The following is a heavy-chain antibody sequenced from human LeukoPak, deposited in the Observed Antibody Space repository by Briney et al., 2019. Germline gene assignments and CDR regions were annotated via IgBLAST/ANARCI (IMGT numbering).Heavy chain of an antibody. CDR3: ARAAWRGSNSRDAFDI. CDR2: IYYTGTT. Sequence: PSETLSLTCTVSGGSISSGGDYWSLIRQHPGKGLEWIGYIYYTGTTYYNPSLKSRITISVDTSKNQFSLNLSSTTAADTAVYYCARAAWRGSNSRDAFDIWGQGTVVTVSS. J-gene: IGHJ3*02. CDR1: GGSISSGGDY. D-gene: IGHD4/OR15-4a*01. V-gene: IGHV4-31*03.